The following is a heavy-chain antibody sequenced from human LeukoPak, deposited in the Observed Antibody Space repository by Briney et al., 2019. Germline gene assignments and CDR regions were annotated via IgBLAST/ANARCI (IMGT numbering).Heavy chain of an antibody. Sequence: SETLSLTCTVSGGSISSHYWSWIRQPPGKGLEWVGYIYYSGSTNYNPSLKSRVTISVDTSKNQFSLKLNSMTAADSAVNYCAREGTYYYDSSGSANAFDIWGQGTMVTVSS. J-gene: IGHJ3*02. CDR1: GGSISSHY. CDR2: IYYSGST. V-gene: IGHV4-59*11. CDR3: AREGTYYYDSSGSANAFDI. D-gene: IGHD3-22*01.